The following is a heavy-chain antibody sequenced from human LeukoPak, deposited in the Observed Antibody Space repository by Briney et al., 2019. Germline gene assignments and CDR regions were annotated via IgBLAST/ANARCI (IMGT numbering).Heavy chain of an antibody. D-gene: IGHD6-19*01. CDR1: GYTFTSYG. Sequence: ASVKVSCKASGYTFTSYGISWVRQAPGQGLEWMGWISAYNGNTNYAQKLQGRVTMTTDTSTSTASMELRSLRSDDTAVYYCAREVAGRPHPPTNWGQGTLVTVSS. J-gene: IGHJ4*02. V-gene: IGHV1-18*01. CDR3: AREVAGRPHPPTN. CDR2: ISAYNGNT.